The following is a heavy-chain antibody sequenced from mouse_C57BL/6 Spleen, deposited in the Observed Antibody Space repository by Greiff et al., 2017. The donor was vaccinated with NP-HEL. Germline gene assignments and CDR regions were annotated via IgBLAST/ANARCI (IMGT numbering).Heavy chain of an antibody. CDR2: IDPSDSET. V-gene: IGHV1-52*01. CDR3: ARWGYVNYYAMDY. CDR1: GYTFTSYW. Sequence: QVQLKQPGAELVRPGSSVKLSCKASGYTFTSYWMHWVKQRPIQGLEWIGNIDPSDSETHYNQKFKDKATLTVDKSSSTAYMQLSSLTSEDSAVYYCARWGYVNYYAMDYWGQGTSVTVSS. D-gene: IGHD2-14*01. J-gene: IGHJ4*01.